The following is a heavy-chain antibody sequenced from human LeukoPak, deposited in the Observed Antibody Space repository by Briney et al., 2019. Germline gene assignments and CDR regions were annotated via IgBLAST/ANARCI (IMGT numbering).Heavy chain of an antibody. CDR3: ARGLTLYYDSSGPRGY. D-gene: IGHD3-22*01. J-gene: IGHJ4*02. V-gene: IGHV1-2*02. Sequence: ASVKVSCKASGYTFTGYYMHWVRQAPGQGLEWMGWINPNSGGTNYAQKFQGRVTMTRDTSISTAYIELSRLRSDDTAVYYCARGLTLYYDSSGPRGYWGQGTLVTVSS. CDR1: GYTFTGYY. CDR2: INPNSGGT.